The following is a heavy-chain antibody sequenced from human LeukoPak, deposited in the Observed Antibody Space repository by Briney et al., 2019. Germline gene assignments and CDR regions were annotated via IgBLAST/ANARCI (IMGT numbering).Heavy chain of an antibody. CDR3: AREGGRFLEWLSNYYYYMDV. J-gene: IGHJ6*03. Sequence: AGSLRLACAASGFTFSSYAMSWVRQAPGKGLEWVSAISGSGGSTYYADSVKGRFTISRDNAKNSLYLQMNSLRAEDTGVYYCAREGGRFLEWLSNYYYYMDVWGKGTTVTVSS. CDR2: ISGSGGST. CDR1: GFTFSSYA. V-gene: IGHV3-23*01. D-gene: IGHD3-3*01.